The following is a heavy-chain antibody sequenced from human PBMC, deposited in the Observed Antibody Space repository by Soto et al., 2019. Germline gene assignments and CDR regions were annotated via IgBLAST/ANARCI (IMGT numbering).Heavy chain of an antibody. CDR1: GGSISSGGYY. CDR2: IYYSGST. CDR3: ARHGEYSSSWYFDY. Sequence: PSETLSLTCTVSGGSISSGGYYWSWIRQHPGKSLEWIGYIYYSGSTYYNPSLKTRVTISVDTSKNHFSLKLSSVTAADTAVYYCARHGEYSSSWYFDYWGQGTLVTVSS. V-gene: IGHV4-31*03. J-gene: IGHJ4*02. D-gene: IGHD6-13*01.